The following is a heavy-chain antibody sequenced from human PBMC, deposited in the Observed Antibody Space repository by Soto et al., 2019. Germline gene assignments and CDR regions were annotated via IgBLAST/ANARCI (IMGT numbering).Heavy chain of an antibody. D-gene: IGHD3-16*01. Sequence: QITLKESGPTLVKPAQTLTLTCTFSGFSLSTTGVAVGWLRQPPGKAPEWLALVYWDDDKRYSPSLKSGLTITNDTSKNQVVLTMTNMEPVDTATYYCAHRPITFMASWFDPWGQGIPVTVSS. CDR2: VYWDDDK. CDR3: AHRPITFMASWFDP. V-gene: IGHV2-5*02. J-gene: IGHJ5*02. CDR1: GFSLSTTGVA.